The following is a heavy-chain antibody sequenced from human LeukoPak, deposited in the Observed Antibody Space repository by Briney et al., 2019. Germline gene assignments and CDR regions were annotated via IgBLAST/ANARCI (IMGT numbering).Heavy chain of an antibody. Sequence: SQTLSLTCTVSGGSISSGGYYWSWIRQPPGKGLEWIGYIYYSGSTNYNPSLKSRVTISVDTSKNQFSLKLSSVTAADTAVYYCARHGRSYGYAFDIWGQGTMVTVSS. D-gene: IGHD5-18*01. V-gene: IGHV4-61*08. J-gene: IGHJ3*02. CDR2: IYYSGST. CDR1: GGSISSGGYY. CDR3: ARHGRSYGYAFDI.